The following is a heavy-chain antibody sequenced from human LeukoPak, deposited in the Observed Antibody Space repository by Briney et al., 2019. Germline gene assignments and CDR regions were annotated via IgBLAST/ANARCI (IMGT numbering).Heavy chain of an antibody. Sequence: PGGPLRLSCAASGLTFNNFAMSWVRQAPGKGLEWVSTLSGSAINTYYADSVKGRFTISRDNPRDTLYLQMNSLRAEDTAVYYCAKSPRVTGTTYFDYWGQGSLVTVSS. CDR3: AKSPRVTGTTYFDY. CDR1: GLTFNNFA. D-gene: IGHD1-7*01. V-gene: IGHV3-23*01. J-gene: IGHJ4*02. CDR2: LSGSAINT.